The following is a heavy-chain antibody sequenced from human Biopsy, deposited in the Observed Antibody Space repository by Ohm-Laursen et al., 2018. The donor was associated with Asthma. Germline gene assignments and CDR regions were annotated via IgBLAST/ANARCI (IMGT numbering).Heavy chain of an antibody. CDR1: GDSFTYPGYY. Sequence: SQTLSLTCSVSGDSFTYPGYYWSWVRQLPGRGLEWIGYIHYSGSTYYNPSLKSRVSISLDTSKNQFSLSLTSVTAADTAVYYCARTTYGDDGFDPWGQGTLVTVSS. D-gene: IGHD4-17*01. V-gene: IGHV4-31*03. CDR2: IHYSGST. CDR3: ARTTYGDDGFDP. J-gene: IGHJ5*02.